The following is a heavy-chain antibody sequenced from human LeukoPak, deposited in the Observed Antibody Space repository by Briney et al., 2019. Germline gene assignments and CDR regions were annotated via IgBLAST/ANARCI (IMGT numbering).Heavy chain of an antibody. CDR1: GGSISSSY. V-gene: IGHV4-59*01. J-gene: IGHJ3*02. CDR3: ARVISSGARDGFDI. CDR2: IYYSGRY. Sequence: SETLSLTCTVSGGSISSSYWSWIRQPPGKGLEWIAYIYYSGRYSYTPSLKRRVSISMEASKRQFSLKLTSVAAADAAVYYCARVISSGARDGFDIWGEGTMVTVSS. D-gene: IGHD3-10*01.